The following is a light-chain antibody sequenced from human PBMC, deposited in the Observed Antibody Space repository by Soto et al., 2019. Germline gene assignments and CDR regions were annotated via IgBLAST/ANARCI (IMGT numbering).Light chain of an antibody. CDR1: QSVLHSSNNKNY. CDR3: QQYYSTPPYT. Sequence: DIVMTQSPDSLAVSLGERATINCKSSQSVLHSSNNKNYLAWYQQKPGQPPKLLIYWASTRESGVPDRFSGSGSGTDFTLTISSLQAEDVAVYYCQQYYSTPPYTFGQGTKLKIK. V-gene: IGKV4-1*01. CDR2: WAS. J-gene: IGKJ2*01.